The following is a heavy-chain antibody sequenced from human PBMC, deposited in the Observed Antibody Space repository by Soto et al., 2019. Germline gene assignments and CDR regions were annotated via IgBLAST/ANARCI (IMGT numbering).Heavy chain of an antibody. CDR2: VHAGGSF. Sequence: QAQLQVSGPGVVKPAETLSLICDVSGVPITDSYWSWIRQSPGKGLEWIGRVHAGGSFNYNPSLRRRSAISVDTAKSPVSLRLTSVIAVDTDVYSCARENTPEMTRGWFAPGGQGTIVTVSS. CDR3: ARENTPEMTRGWFAP. D-gene: IGHD3-10*01. V-gene: IGHV4-4*07. CDR1: GVPITDSY. J-gene: IGHJ5*02.